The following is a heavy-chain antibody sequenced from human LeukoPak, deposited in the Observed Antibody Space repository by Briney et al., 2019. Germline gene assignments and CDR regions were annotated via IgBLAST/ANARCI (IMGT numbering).Heavy chain of an antibody. CDR3: ARVHCSSTSCLGYYYGMDV. CDR1: GYTFTSYY. D-gene: IGHD2-2*01. V-gene: IGHV1-46*01. CDR2: INPSGGST. J-gene: IGHJ6*02. Sequence: GASVKVSCKASGYTFTSYYMHWVRQAPGQGLEWMGIINPSGGSTSYAQKFQGRVTMTRDTSTSTVYMELSSLRSEDTAVYYCARVHCSSTSCLGYYYGMDVWGQGTTVTVSS.